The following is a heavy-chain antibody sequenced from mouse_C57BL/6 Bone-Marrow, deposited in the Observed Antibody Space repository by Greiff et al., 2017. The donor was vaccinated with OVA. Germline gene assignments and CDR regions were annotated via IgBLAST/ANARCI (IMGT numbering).Heavy chain of an antibody. CDR3: VRGLFYAMDY. CDR1: EYEFPSHD. Sequence: EVKLMESGGGLVQPGESLKLSCESNEYEFPSHDMSWVRKTPEKRLELVAAINSDGGSPYYPDTMERRFIISRDNTKKTLYLQMSSLRSEDTALYYCVRGLFYAMDYWGQGTSVTVSS. CDR2: INSDGGSP. J-gene: IGHJ4*01. V-gene: IGHV5-2*01. D-gene: IGHD3-1*01.